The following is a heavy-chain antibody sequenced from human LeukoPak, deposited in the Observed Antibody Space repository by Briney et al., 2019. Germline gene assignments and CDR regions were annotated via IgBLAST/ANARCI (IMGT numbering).Heavy chain of an antibody. D-gene: IGHD2-2*01. Sequence: ASVKVSCKASGYTFTVYYMHWVRQAPGQGLEWMGWINPNSGGTNYAQKMQGRVTMTRDTSISTAYMELSRLRSDDTAVYYCAREGRIVVVPAAINYYYYGMDVWGQGTTVTVSS. V-gene: IGHV1-2*02. CDR2: INPNSGGT. CDR1: GYTFTVYY. J-gene: IGHJ6*02. CDR3: AREGRIVVVPAAINYYYYGMDV.